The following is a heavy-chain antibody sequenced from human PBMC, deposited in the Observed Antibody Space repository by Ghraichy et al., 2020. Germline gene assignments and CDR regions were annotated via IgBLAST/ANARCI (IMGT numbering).Heavy chain of an antibody. V-gene: IGHV3-23*01. CDR3: AKGPGAASTGTYG. CDR2: ISGSGGAT. Sequence: GGSLRLSCAASGFTFSNFPMLWVRQAPGKGLEWVSGISGSGGATYYADSVKGRFTISRDNSKNTLWLQMNSLRADDTAVYYCAKGPGAASTGTYGWGQGTLVTVSS. J-gene: IGHJ4*02. CDR1: GFTFSNFP. D-gene: IGHD6-13*01.